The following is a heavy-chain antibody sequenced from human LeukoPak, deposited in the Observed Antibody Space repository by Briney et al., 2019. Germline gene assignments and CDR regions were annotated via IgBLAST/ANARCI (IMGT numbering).Heavy chain of an antibody. V-gene: IGHV1-18*01. CDR1: GYTFTSYG. J-gene: IGHJ4*02. CDR2: ISAYNGNT. D-gene: IGHD6-19*01. Sequence: GASVKVSCKASGYTFTSYGISWARQAPGQGLEWMGWISAYNGNTNYAQKLQGRVTMTTDTSTSTAYMELRSLRSDDTAVYYCARDTAPTVAGTEIDYWGQGTLVTVSS. CDR3: ARDTAPTVAGTEIDY.